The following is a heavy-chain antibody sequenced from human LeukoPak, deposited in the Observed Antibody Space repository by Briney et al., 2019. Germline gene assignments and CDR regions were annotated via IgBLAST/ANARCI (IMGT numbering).Heavy chain of an antibody. D-gene: IGHD6-13*01. CDR2: IYHSGST. CDR1: GGSLSSSNW. J-gene: IGHJ4*02. Sequence: PSETLSLTCAVSGGSLSSSNWWSWVRQPPGKGLEWIGEIYHSGSTNYNPSLKSRVTISVDKSKNQFSLKLSSVTAADTAVYYCARNAHSEGIAFWQLVDWGQGTLVTVSS. V-gene: IGHV4-4*02. CDR3: ARNAHSEGIAFWQLVD.